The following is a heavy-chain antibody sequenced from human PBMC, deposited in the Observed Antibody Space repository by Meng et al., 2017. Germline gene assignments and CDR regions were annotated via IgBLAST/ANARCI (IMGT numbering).Heavy chain of an antibody. CDR1: GGSFSGYY. J-gene: IGHJ4*02. D-gene: IGHD5-18*01. Sequence: QVQLQPWGHGLLKLSVPLYLPCPVYGGSFSGYYVNWIRQPPGKGLEWIGEINHSGSTNYNPSLKSRVTISVDTSKNQFSLKLSSVTAADTAVYYCASSGYSYGYRFDYWGQGTLVTVSS. CDR3: ASSGYSYGYRFDY. V-gene: IGHV4-34*01. CDR2: INHSGST.